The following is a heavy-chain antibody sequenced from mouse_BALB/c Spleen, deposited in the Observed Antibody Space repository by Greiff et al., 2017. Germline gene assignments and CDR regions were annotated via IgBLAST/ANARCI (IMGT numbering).Heavy chain of an antibody. CDR3: ARWGYGTFDY. CDR2: INPNNGGT. J-gene: IGHJ2*01. V-gene: IGHV1-18*01. D-gene: IGHD1-1*01. CDR1: GYTFTDYY. Sequence: VQLKQSGPELVKPGASVKMSCKASGYTFTDYYMDWVKQSHGKSLEWIGDINPNNGGTIYNQKFKGKATLTVDKSSSTAYMELRSLTSEDTAVYYCARWGYGTFDYWGQGTTLTVSS.